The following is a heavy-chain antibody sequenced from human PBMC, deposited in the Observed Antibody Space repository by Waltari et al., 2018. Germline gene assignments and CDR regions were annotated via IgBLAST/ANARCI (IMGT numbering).Heavy chain of an antibody. CDR3: AASRGVYWYFDF. D-gene: IGHD3-16*01. CDR1: GFDFFDYA. Sequence: EVQLVVSGGGLVQRGRSLRLSCAASGFDFFDYAMHWVRQVPGKGLEWVSVVSWSGATVGYADSVNGRFAISRDNAKNSLYLQMNSLRVEDTAFYYCAASRGVYWYFDFWGRGTLVSVSS. J-gene: IGHJ2*01. CDR2: VSWSGATV. V-gene: IGHV3-9*01.